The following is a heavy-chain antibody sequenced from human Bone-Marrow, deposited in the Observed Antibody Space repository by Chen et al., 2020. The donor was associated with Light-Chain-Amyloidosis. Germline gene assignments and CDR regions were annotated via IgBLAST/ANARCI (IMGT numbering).Heavy chain of an antibody. V-gene: IGHV3-23*04. CDR2: ARGGDGPT. J-gene: IGHJ4*02. CDR3: AKDRCTSISCSDFDY. D-gene: IGHD2-2*01. Sequence: VQLVESGGGLVQPGGSLSLYCVGSGFTFRNYAMTWVRQAPGKGLEWVSVARGGDGPTYYADSVRGRFTIYRDNSKNTLYLQMNSLRAEDTAVYYCAKDRCTSISCSDFDYWGQGTLVTVSS. CDR1: GFTFRNYA.